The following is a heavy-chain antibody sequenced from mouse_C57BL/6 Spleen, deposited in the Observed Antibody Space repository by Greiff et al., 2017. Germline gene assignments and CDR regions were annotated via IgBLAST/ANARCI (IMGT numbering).Heavy chain of an antibody. D-gene: IGHD2-4*01. CDR3: AHYDYDRGWDFDV. CDR2: IYPGDGDT. V-gene: IGHV1-82*01. CDR1: GYAFSSSW. J-gene: IGHJ1*03. Sequence: VHLVESGPELVKPGASVKISCKASGYAFSSSWMNWVKQRPGKGLEWIGRIYPGDGDTNYNGKFKGKATLTADKSSSTAYMQLSSLTSEDSAVYFCAHYDYDRGWDFDVWGTGTTVTVSS.